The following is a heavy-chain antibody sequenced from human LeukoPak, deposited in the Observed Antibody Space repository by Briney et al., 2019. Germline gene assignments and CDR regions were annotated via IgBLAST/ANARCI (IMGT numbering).Heavy chain of an antibody. Sequence: PGGSLRLSCAASGLTFSSYAMSWVRQAPGKGLEWVSAIIGSGSSTYYADSVKGRFTISRDNSKNTLLLQMNSLRAEDTAVYYCAKDRAQQLVLDFWGQGTLVTVSS. CDR1: GLTFSSYA. CDR3: AKDRAQQLVLDF. D-gene: IGHD6-13*01. CDR2: IIGSGSST. V-gene: IGHV3-23*01. J-gene: IGHJ4*02.